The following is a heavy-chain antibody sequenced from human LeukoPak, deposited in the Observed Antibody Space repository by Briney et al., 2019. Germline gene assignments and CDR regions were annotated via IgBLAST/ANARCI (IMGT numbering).Heavy chain of an antibody. CDR2: IDWDDDK. Sequence: SGPTLVNPTQTLTLTCTFSGFSLSTSGMCVSWIRQPPGKALEWLARIDWDDDKYYSTSLKTRLTISKDTSKNQVVLTMTNMDPVDTATYYCARGSGYDYYYYYMDVWGKGTTVTVSS. D-gene: IGHD3-16*01. V-gene: IGHV2-70*11. J-gene: IGHJ6*03. CDR1: GFSLSTSGMC. CDR3: ARGSGYDYYYYYMDV.